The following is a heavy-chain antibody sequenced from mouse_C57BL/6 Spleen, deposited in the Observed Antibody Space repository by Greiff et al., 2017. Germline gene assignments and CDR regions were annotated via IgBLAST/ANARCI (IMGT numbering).Heavy chain of an antibody. D-gene: IGHD1-1*01. V-gene: IGHV1-50*01. CDR3: ARSHYYYGSLYYFDY. CDR2: IDPSDSYT. Sequence: VKLVESGAELVKPGASVKLSCKASGYTFTSYWMQWVKQRPGQGLEWIGEIDPSDSYTNYNQKFKGKATLTVDTSSSTAYMQLSSLTSEDSAVYYCARSHYYYGSLYYFDYWGQGTTLTVSS. J-gene: IGHJ2*01. CDR1: GYTFTSYW.